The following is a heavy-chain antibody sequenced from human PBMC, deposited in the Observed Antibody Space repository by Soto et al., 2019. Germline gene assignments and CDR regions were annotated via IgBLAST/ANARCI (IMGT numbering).Heavy chain of an antibody. V-gene: IGHV4-59*01. CDR2: IYNGGRT. CDR3: AQTTGWPGFDF. Sequence: SETLSLTCAVYGGSFIGYYWTWIRQPPGTGLEWIGHIYNGGRTNYNPSLKSRVIISVDMSNNQFSLMLTSVTAADTAVYYCAQTTGWPGFDFWGQGALVTVSS. CDR1: GGSFIGYY. D-gene: IGHD6-19*01. J-gene: IGHJ4*02.